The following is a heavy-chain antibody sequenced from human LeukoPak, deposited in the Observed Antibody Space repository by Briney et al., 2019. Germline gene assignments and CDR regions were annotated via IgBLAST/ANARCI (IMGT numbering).Heavy chain of an antibody. CDR3: ASYGDYGSFDY. CDR1: GFTFSSYS. D-gene: IGHD4-17*01. J-gene: IGHJ4*02. CDR2: ISSSSSTI. Sequence: GGSLRLSCAASGFTFSSYSMNWVRQAPGRGLEWVSYISSSSSTIYYADSVKGRFTISRDNAKNTLSLQMNSLRAEDTAVYYCASYGDYGSFDYWGQGTLVTVSS. V-gene: IGHV3-48*04.